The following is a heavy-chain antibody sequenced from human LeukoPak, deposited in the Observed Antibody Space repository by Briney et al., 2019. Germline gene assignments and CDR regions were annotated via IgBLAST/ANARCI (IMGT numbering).Heavy chain of an antibody. Sequence: PGGSLRLSCAASGFTFSNYWMSWVRQAPGKGLEWVANIKRDGSEKYYVDSVKGRFTISRDNAKNSLYLQMNSLTAEDTAVYYCARDRYSSGGLDVWGQGTTVTVSS. CDR2: IKRDGSEK. CDR3: ARDRYSSGGLDV. V-gene: IGHV3-7*04. CDR1: GFTFSNYW. J-gene: IGHJ6*02. D-gene: IGHD3-22*01.